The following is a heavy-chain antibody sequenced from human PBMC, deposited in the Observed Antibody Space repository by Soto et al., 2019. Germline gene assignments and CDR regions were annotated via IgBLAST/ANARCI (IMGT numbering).Heavy chain of an antibody. D-gene: IGHD6-19*01. CDR3: ARGGQWLSYYYYMDV. V-gene: IGHV4-4*02. CDR2: IYHSVST. J-gene: IGHJ6*03. Sequence: QVQLQESGPGLVKPSGTLSLTCAVSSGSISSSNWWSWVRQPPGKGLEWIGEIYHSVSTNYNPSLKSRVTISVDKPKNQFSLKLSSVTAADTAVYYCARGGQWLSYYYYMDVWGKGTTVTVSS. CDR1: SGSISSSNW.